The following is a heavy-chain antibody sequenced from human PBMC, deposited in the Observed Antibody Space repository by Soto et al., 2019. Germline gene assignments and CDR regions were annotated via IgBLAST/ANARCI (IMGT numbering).Heavy chain of an antibody. Sequence: GGSLRLSCAASGFTFSSYWMSWVRQAPGKGLEWVANIKQDGSEKYYVDSVKGRFTISRDNPKNTLYLQMNSLRAEDTAVYYCAKDGPSSLCSGGSCYLSYWFDPWGQGTLVTVSS. CDR1: GFTFSSYW. CDR2: IKQDGSEK. CDR3: AKDGPSSLCSGGSCYLSYWFDP. D-gene: IGHD2-15*01. J-gene: IGHJ5*02. V-gene: IGHV3-7*03.